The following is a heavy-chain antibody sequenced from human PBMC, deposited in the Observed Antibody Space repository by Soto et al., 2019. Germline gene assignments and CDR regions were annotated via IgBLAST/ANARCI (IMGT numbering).Heavy chain of an antibody. D-gene: IGHD1-1*01. V-gene: IGHV4-34*01. Sequence: QVQLQQWGAGLLKPSETLSLTCAVYGGSFSGYYWSWIRQPPGKGLEWIGEINHSGSTNYNPSLKGPVTLSVRTVKKPFPLKPGLVTAGEPAGYYCAKGELARSRFDPWGQGTLVTVSS. CDR1: GGSFSGYY. CDR3: AKGELARSRFDP. CDR2: INHSGST. J-gene: IGHJ5*02.